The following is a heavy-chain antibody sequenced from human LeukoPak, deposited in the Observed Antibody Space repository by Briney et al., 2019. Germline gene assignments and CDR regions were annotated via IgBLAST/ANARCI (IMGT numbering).Heavy chain of an antibody. CDR1: GGSISSYY. CDR3: SRGGYIYGGHNWFDP. V-gene: IGHV4-59*01. J-gene: IGHJ5*02. D-gene: IGHD5-18*01. Sequence: SETLSVTCTVSGGSISSYYWSWIRQPPGKGLEWIGYIYYSGSTNYNPSLKSRVTISVDTSKNQFSLRLSSVTAADTAVYYCSRGGYIYGGHNWFDPWGQGTLVTVSS. CDR2: IYYSGST.